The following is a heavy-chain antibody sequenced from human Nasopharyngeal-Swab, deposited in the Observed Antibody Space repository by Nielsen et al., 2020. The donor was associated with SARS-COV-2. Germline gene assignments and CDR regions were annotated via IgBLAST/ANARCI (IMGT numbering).Heavy chain of an antibody. J-gene: IGHJ4*02. CDR2: IYYSGST. V-gene: IGHV4-59*13. Sequence: SETLSLTYTVSGGSISSYYWSWIRQPPGKGLEWIGYIYYSGSTNYNPSLKSRVTISVDTSKNQFSLKLSSVTAADTAVYYCARFGGSSWYGYYFDYWGQGTLVTVSS. CDR1: GGSISSYY. D-gene: IGHD6-13*01. CDR3: ARFGGSSWYGYYFDY.